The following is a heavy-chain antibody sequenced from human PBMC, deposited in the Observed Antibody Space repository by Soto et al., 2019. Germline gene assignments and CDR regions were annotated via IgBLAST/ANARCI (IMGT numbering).Heavy chain of an antibody. Sequence: SETLSLTCTVSGGSISSSSYYWGWIRQPPGKGLEWIGSIYYSGSTYYNPSLKSRVTISVDTSKNQFSLKLSSVNAADTAVYYCARHSGYYDSSGHTSSDYWGQGTLGTV. J-gene: IGHJ4*02. V-gene: IGHV4-39*01. CDR1: GGSISSSSYY. CDR2: IYYSGST. D-gene: IGHD3-22*01. CDR3: ARHSGYYDSSGHTSSDY.